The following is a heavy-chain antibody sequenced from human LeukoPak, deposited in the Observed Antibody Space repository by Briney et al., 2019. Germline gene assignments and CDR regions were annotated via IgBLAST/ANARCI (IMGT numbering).Heavy chain of an antibody. CDR2: ISSSSSYI. V-gene: IGHV3-21*01. D-gene: IGHD3-3*01. CDR1: GFTFSSYG. CDR3: ARVRPILYYFDY. J-gene: IGHJ4*02. Sequence: GGSLRLSCAASGFTFSSYGMNWVRQAPGKGLEWVSSISSSSSYIYYADSVKGRFTISRDNSKNTLYLQMNSLRAEDTAVYYCARVRPILYYFDYWGQGTLVTVSS.